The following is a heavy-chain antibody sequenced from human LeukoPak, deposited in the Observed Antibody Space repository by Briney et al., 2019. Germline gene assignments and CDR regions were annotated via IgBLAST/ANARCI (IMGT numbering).Heavy chain of an antibody. J-gene: IGHJ4*02. CDR1: GFTFSNYA. V-gene: IGHV3-30*02. CDR2: VRYDGSYK. CDR3: ARGHPTGHELLFDY. D-gene: IGHD1-1*01. Sequence: GGFLRLSCAASGFTFSNYAMHWVRQAPGKGLEWVAFVRYDGSYKFYADSVKGRFTISRDNSKDTLYLQMNSLRADDTAVYYCARGHPTGHELLFDYWGQGTLVTVSS.